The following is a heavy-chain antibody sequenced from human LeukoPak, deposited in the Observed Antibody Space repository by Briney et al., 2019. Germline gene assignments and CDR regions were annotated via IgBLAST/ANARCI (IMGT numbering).Heavy chain of an antibody. Sequence: GASVKVSCKASGYTFTSYYMHWVRQAPGQGLEWMGIINPSGGSTSYAQKFQGRVTMTRDTSTSTVYMELSSLRSEDTAVYYCARDRQQLARRRGYNFFDPWGRGTLVTVSS. J-gene: IGHJ5*02. CDR1: GYTFTSYY. D-gene: IGHD6-13*01. CDR3: ARDRQQLARRRGYNFFDP. CDR2: INPSGGST. V-gene: IGHV1-46*01.